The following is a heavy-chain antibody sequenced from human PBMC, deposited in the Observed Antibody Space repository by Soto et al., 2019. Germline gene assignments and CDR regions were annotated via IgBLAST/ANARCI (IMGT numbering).Heavy chain of an antibody. V-gene: IGHV3-30*18. D-gene: IGHD3-3*01. CDR1: GFTFSSYG. Sequence: ESGGGVVQPGRSLRLSCAASGFTFSSYGMHWVRQAPGKGLEWVAVISYDGSNKYYADSVKGRFTISRDNSKNTLYLQMNSLRAEDTAVYYCAKDKRFLEWLVIDGLIDYWGQGTLVTVSS. CDR3: AKDKRFLEWLVIDGLIDY. J-gene: IGHJ4*02. CDR2: ISYDGSNK.